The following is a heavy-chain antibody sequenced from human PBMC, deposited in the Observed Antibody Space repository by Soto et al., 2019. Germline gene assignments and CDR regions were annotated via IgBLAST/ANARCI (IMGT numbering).Heavy chain of an antibody. CDR1: GGSFSGYY. V-gene: IGHV4-34*01. CDR2: INHSGST. CDR3: AREYDSTFDY. J-gene: IGHJ4*02. Sequence: SETLSLTCAVSGGSFSGYYWSWIRQPPGKGLEWIGEINHSGSTNYNPSLKSRVTISVDTSKNQFSLKLSSVTAADPDVYYCAREYDSTFDYWGQGPLVTVSS. D-gene: IGHD3-3*01.